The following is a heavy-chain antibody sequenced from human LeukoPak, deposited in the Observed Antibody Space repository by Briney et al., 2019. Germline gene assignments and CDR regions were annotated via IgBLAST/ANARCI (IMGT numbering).Heavy chain of an antibody. D-gene: IGHD2-21*02. J-gene: IGHJ5*02. V-gene: IGHV4-39*01. CDR2: IYYSGST. Sequence: SETLSLTCTVSGGSISSSSYYWGWIRQPPGKGLEWIGSIYYSGSTYYNPSLKSRVTISVDTSKNQFSLKLSSVTAADTAVYYCARHAGRRIAYCGGDCPLGFDPWGQGTLVTVSS. CDR3: ARHAGRRIAYCGGDCPLGFDP. CDR1: GGSISSSSYY.